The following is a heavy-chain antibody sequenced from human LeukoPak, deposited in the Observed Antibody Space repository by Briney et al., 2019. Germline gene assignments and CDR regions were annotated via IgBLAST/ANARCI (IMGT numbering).Heavy chain of an antibody. V-gene: IGHV4-61*02. CDR2: IYTSGST. CDR3: ARDHLTYYYGSGSPMGGGWFDP. Sequence: PSETLSLTCTVSGGSISSGSYYWSWIRQPAGKGLEWIGRIYTSGSTNYNPSLKSRDTISVDTSKNQFSLKLSSVTAADTAMYYCARDHLTYYYGSGSPMGGGWFDPWGQGTLVTVSS. CDR1: GGSISSGSYY. D-gene: IGHD3-10*01. J-gene: IGHJ5*02.